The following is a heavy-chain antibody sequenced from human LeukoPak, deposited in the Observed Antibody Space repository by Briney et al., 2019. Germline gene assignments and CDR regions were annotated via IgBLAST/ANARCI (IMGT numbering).Heavy chain of an antibody. Sequence: PSETLSLTCTVSGGSISSYYWSWIRQPAGKGLEWIGRIYTSGSTNYNPSLKSRVTMSVDTSKNQFSLELSSVTAADTAVYYCARDFYCSGGSCYLYNWFDPWGQGTLVTVSS. CDR3: ARDFYCSGGSCYLYNWFDP. CDR1: GGSISSYY. CDR2: IYTSGST. J-gene: IGHJ5*02. V-gene: IGHV4-4*07. D-gene: IGHD2-15*01.